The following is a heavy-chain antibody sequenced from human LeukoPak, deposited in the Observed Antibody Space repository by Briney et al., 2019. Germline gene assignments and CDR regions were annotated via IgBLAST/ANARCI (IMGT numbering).Heavy chain of an antibody. CDR2: ISWNSGSI. V-gene: IGHV3-9*01. CDR1: GFTFDDYA. Sequence: SLRLSCAAFGFTFDDYAMHWVRQAPGKGLEWVSGISWNSGSIGYADSVKGRFTISRDNAKNSLYLQMNSLRAEDTALYYCAKDSGSGSYSHDAFDIWGQGTMVTVSS. J-gene: IGHJ3*02. CDR3: AKDSGSGSYSHDAFDI. D-gene: IGHD3-10*01.